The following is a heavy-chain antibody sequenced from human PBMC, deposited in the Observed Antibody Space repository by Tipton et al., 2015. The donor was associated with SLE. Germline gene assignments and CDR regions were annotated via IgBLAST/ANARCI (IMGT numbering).Heavy chain of an antibody. Sequence: TLSLTCTVSGGSVSSGSYYWSWIRQPPGKGLEWIGYIYYSGSTNYNPSLKSRVTISVDTSKNQFSLKLSSVTAADTAVYYCASSSGWLFDYWGQGTLVTVSS. CDR1: GGSVSSGSYY. D-gene: IGHD6-19*01. V-gene: IGHV4-61*01. CDR2: IYYSGST. J-gene: IGHJ4*02. CDR3: ASSSGWLFDY.